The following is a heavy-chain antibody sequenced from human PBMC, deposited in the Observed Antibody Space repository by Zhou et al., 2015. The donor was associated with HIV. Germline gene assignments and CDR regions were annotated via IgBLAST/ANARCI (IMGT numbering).Heavy chain of an antibody. V-gene: IGHV1-69*06. Sequence: QVLLVQSGAEVKKPGSSVKVSCEASGGTFSNYAVSWVRQAPGQGLEWMGAIIPMFGTVRYAQKFQGRVTFTADRSTSTAYMELRRLTSEDTAMYYCARNTGNYNYAFDMWGQGTMLVVSS. CDR3: ARNTGNYNYAFDM. D-gene: IGHD1-26*01. CDR1: GGTFSNYA. J-gene: IGHJ3*02. CDR2: IIPMFGTV.